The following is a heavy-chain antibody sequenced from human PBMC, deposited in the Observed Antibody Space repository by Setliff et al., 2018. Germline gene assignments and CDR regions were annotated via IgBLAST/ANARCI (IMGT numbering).Heavy chain of an antibody. J-gene: IGHJ4*02. D-gene: IGHD6-19*01. V-gene: IGHV5-51*01. CDR2: LKPGDSGI. CDR3: TRLFGRSGWTDVDY. CDR1: GFSFTTNW. Sequence: PGESLKISCKTSGFSFTTNWIVWVRQMPGKGLEWVGILKPGDSGIRYSPSFQGQVTVSADKSINTAYLQWSSLKASDTAMYYCTRLFGRSGWTDVDYWGQGTLVTVSS.